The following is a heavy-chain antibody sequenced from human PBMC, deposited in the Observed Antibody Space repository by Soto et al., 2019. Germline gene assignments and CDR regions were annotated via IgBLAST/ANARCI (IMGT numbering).Heavy chain of an antibody. V-gene: IGHV3-30*04. CDR2: ISYDGRNK. CDR1: GFTFSSYA. Sequence: QVQLVESGGGVVQPGRSLRLSCAASGFTFSSYAMHWVRQAPGKGLEWVAVISYDGRNKYYADSVKGRFTISRDNSKNTLYLQMNSLRAEDTAGYYCARDMGQQLAPDYWGQGTLVTVSS. CDR3: ARDMGQQLAPDY. J-gene: IGHJ4*02. D-gene: IGHD6-13*01.